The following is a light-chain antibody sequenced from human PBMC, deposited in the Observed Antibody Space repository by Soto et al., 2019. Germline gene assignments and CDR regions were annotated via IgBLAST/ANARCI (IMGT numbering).Light chain of an antibody. Sequence: QSALTQPPSASGSPGQSVTISCTGTSSDVGAYNYVSWFQRHPGKAPKLMIYEVSKRPSGVPDRFSGSKSGNTASLTVSGLQAEDEADYYCSSYTGINSPHVVFGGGTKLTVL. CDR3: SSYTGINSPHVV. CDR2: EVS. CDR1: SSDVGAYNY. J-gene: IGLJ2*01. V-gene: IGLV2-8*01.